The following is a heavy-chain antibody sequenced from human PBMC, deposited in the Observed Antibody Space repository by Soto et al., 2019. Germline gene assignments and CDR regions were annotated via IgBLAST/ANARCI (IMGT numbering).Heavy chain of an antibody. CDR1: GFTCDNYA. V-gene: IGHV3-9*01. D-gene: IGHD3-16*01. Sequence: EVQLVESGGGLVQPGRSLRLSCAASGFTCDNYAMHWVRQAPGKGLEWVSGINWNSGTMGYADSVKGRFTMSRDNAKNPMYLQMNSLRAEDTALYYCAKNIGSDDNALDVWGQGTTVTVSS. J-gene: IGHJ6*02. CDR2: INWNSGTM. CDR3: AKNIGSDDNALDV.